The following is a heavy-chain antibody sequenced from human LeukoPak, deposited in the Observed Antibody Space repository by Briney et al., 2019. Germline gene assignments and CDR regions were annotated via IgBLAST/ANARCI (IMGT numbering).Heavy chain of an antibody. CDR3: ARGLELYNWFDP. Sequence: ASVKVSCKASGYTFTSYDINWVRQATGQGLEWMGWMNPNSGNTGYAQKFQGRVTITRNTSISTAYMELSSLRSEDTAVYYCARGLELYNWFDPWGQGTLVTVSS. CDR2: MNPNSGNT. D-gene: IGHD3-10*01. V-gene: IGHV1-8*03. CDR1: GYTFTSYD. J-gene: IGHJ5*02.